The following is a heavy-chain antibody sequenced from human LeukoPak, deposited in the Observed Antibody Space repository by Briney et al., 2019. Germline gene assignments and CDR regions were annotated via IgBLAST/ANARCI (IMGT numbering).Heavy chain of an antibody. CDR3: AKSSVFGDHRDWRDP. Sequence: GGSLRLSCAASGFTFSTYGMHWVRQAPGKGLEWVAVISYHGLNKDYAYSVKGRCTISRDNSRNTLYLPMNCLRTEDTAVYYCAKSSVFGDHRDWRDPWGQGTLVTVSS. V-gene: IGHV3-30*18. CDR1: GFTFSTYG. J-gene: IGHJ5*02. CDR2: ISYHGLNK. D-gene: IGHD4-17*01.